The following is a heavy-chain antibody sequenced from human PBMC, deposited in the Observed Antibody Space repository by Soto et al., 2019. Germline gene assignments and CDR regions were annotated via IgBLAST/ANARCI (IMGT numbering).Heavy chain of an antibody. D-gene: IGHD2-2*01. V-gene: IGHV3-64D*06. CDR1: GFNLKDYG. Sequence: PGGTLTLSCSASGFNLKDYGMHWVRQAPGKGLEQVAASTYVGGTPYYVESVKGRFTVSRDNSKHTLYLQMGILRPEETAIYFCAKDYHRGRYLDNWGQGTLVTVSS. J-gene: IGHJ4*02. CDR3: AKDYHRGRYLDN. CDR2: STYVGGTP.